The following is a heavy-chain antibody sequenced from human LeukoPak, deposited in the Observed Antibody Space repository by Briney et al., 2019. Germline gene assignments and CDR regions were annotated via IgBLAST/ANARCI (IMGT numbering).Heavy chain of an antibody. D-gene: IGHD5-12*01. Sequence: GGSLRLSCAASGFTFSSYEMNWVRQAPGKGLEWVSYISSSGSTIYYADSVKGRFTISRDNVKNSLYLQMNSLRAEDTAVYYCARDRGSGYDRGYFDYWGQGTLVTVSS. J-gene: IGHJ4*02. CDR2: ISSSGSTI. CDR3: ARDRGSGYDRGYFDY. V-gene: IGHV3-48*03. CDR1: GFTFSSYE.